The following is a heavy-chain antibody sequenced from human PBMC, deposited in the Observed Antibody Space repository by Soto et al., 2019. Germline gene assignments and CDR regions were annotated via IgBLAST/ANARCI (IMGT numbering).Heavy chain of an antibody. J-gene: IGHJ4*02. CDR3: ARKSGSSGYLYYFDY. Sequence: SETLSLTCTVSGGSISSYYWSWIRQPPGKGLEWIGYIYYSGSTNYNPSLKSRVTISVGTSKNQFSLRLSSVTAADTAVYYCARKSGSSGYLYYFDYWGQGTLVTVSS. V-gene: IGHV4-59*01. CDR2: IYYSGST. CDR1: GGSISSYY. D-gene: IGHD3-22*01.